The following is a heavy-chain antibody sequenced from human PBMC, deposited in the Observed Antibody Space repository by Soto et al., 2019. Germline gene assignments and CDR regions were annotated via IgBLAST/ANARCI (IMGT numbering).Heavy chain of an antibody. D-gene: IGHD3-9*01. Sequence: SVKVSCKASGGTFSSYAISWVRQAPGQGLEWMGGISPIFGTANYAQKFQGRVTITADESTSTAYMELSSLRSEDTAVYYCARGGDILTGYYYYYYGMDVWGQGTTVTVSS. CDR2: ISPIFGTA. CDR1: GGTFSSYA. J-gene: IGHJ6*02. CDR3: ARGGDILTGYYYYYYGMDV. V-gene: IGHV1-69*13.